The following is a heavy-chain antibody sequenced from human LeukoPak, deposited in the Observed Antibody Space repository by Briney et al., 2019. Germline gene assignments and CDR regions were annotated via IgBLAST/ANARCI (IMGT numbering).Heavy chain of an antibody. CDR2: ISSDGGST. CDR1: GFSFSHVP. CDR3: ARGFSGTRS. V-gene: IGHV3-64*02. Sequence: GGSLRLSCAVSGFSFSHVPMHWVRQAPGKGLEYVSAISSDGGSTYYADSVKGRFTISRDNSKDTLYLQMGSLTAEDTAVYHCARGFSGTRSWGQGTLVTVSS. D-gene: IGHD6-25*01. J-gene: IGHJ5*02.